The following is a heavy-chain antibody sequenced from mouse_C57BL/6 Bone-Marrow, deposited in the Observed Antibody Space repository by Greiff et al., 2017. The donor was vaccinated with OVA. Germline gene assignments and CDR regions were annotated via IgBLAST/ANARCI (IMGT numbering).Heavy chain of an antibody. J-gene: IGHJ3*01. D-gene: IGHD4-1*01. CDR2: IYPGDGDT. V-gene: IGHV1-82*01. Sequence: QVQLQQSGPELVKPGASVKISCKASGYAFSSSWMNWVKQRPGKGLEWIGRIYPGDGDTNYNGKFKGKATLTADKSSSTAYMQLSSLTSEDSAVYFCARDDWERGWFAYWGQGTLVTVSA. CDR1: GYAFSSSW. CDR3: ARDDWERGWFAY.